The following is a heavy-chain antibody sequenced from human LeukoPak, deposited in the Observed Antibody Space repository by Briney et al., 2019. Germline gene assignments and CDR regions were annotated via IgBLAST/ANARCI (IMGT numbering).Heavy chain of an antibody. CDR3: ARAVSGYRHFDY. CDR2: IYSGGST. Sequence: GGSLRLSCAASGFIVSSNYMSWVRQAPGKGLEWVSFIYSGGSTFYADSVKGRFTISRDNSKNTLYLQMNSLRAEDTAVYYCARAVSGYRHFDYWGQGTLVVVSS. V-gene: IGHV3-53*01. J-gene: IGHJ4*02. D-gene: IGHD5-12*01. CDR1: GFIVSSNY.